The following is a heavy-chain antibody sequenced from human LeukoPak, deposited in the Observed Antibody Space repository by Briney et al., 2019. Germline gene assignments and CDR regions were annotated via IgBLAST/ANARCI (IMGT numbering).Heavy chain of an antibody. CDR2: IYYSGST. CDR1: GGSISSYY. J-gene: IGHJ3*02. Sequence: SETLSLTCTVSGGSISSYYWSWIRQPPGKGLEWIGYIYYSGSTNYNPSLKSRVTISVDTSKNQFSLKLRSVTAADTAVYYCARDLPGYCSSTSCYARRSPTPEGNDAFDIWGQGTMVTVSS. V-gene: IGHV4-59*01. D-gene: IGHD2-2*01. CDR3: ARDLPGYCSSTSCYARRSPTPEGNDAFDI.